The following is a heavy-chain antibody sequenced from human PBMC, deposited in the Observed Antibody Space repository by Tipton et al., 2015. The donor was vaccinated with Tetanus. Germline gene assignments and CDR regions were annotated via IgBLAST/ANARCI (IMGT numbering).Heavy chain of an antibody. CDR1: GFSFSTFW. CDR2: IKEDGSET. D-gene: IGHD3-3*01. CDR3: ARDVYAFWSGYYNL. J-gene: IGHJ4*02. Sequence: SLRLSCEGSGFSFSTFWMTWVCQAPGKGLEWVATIKEDGSETYYVDSVKGRFTISRDNAHNLVSLQLNSLRVEDSGVYFCARDVYAFWSGYYNLWGQGTLVTVSS. V-gene: IGHV3-7*01.